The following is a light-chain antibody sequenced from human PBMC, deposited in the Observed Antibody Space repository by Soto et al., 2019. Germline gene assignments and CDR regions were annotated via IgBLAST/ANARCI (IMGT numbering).Light chain of an antibody. V-gene: IGKV1-5*03. CDR1: QSISDR. J-gene: IGKJ1*01. CDR3: QQSDSSPWT. Sequence: DLQMTQSPSTLSASIGDRVTITCRASQSISDRLAWYRQKPGKAPNLLIYRASTLASGVSSRFSGSGSGTEFTRTISSLQPDDYATYYCQQSDSSPWTFGQGTKVEVK. CDR2: RAS.